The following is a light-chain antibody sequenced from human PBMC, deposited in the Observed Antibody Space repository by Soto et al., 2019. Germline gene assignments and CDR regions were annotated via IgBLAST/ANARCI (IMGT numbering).Light chain of an antibody. CDR3: QQYNSYPWT. Sequence: DTQMTQSPSTLSASVGDRVTITCRASQSISSWLAWYQQKPGRAPRLLIYDASSLESGVPSRFSGSGSGTEFTLTISSLQPDDFATYYCQQYNSYPWTFGQGT. CDR1: QSISSW. CDR2: DAS. J-gene: IGKJ1*01. V-gene: IGKV1-5*01.